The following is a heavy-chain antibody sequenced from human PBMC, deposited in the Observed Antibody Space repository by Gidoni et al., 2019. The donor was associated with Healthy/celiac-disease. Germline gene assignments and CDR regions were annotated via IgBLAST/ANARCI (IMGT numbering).Heavy chain of an antibody. J-gene: IGHJ4*02. CDR1: GGTFSSYA. CDR2: ISPIFGTA. Sequence: QVQLVQSGAEVKKPGSSVKVYCKASGGTFSSYALSWVRQAPGQGLEWMGGISPIFGTATYAQKFQGSVTITADESTSTAYMELSSLRSEDTAVYYCARVGAGGYGLFDYWGQGTLVTVSS. D-gene: IGHD5-12*01. CDR3: ARVGAGGYGLFDY. V-gene: IGHV1-69*01.